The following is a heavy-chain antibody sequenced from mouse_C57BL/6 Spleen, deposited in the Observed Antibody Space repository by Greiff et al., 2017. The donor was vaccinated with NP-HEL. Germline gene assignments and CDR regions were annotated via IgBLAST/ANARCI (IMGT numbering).Heavy chain of an antibody. V-gene: IGHV1-50*01. Sequence: QVQLQQPGAELVKPGASVKLSCKASGYTFTSYWMQWVKQRPGQGLEWIGEIDPSDSYTNYNQKFKGKATLTVDTSSSTAYMQLSSLTSEDSAVYYGAITSNSFFDYWGQGTTLTVSS. CDR1: GYTFTSYW. D-gene: IGHD4-1*01. CDR3: AITSNSFFDY. CDR2: IDPSDSYT. J-gene: IGHJ2*01.